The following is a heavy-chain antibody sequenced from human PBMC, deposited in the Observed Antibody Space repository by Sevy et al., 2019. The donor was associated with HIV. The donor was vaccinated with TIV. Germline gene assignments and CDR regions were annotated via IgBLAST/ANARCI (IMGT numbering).Heavy chain of an antibody. CDR2: ISYDGSVK. Sequence: GGSLRLSCAASGFSFNGYAMHWVRQAPGKGLEWLAVISYDGSVKYYTESVKGRFTISRDNTKNTLFLQLNSLRPEDTAVYYCVREGRNLEYVWGTYHSGFRAQGTLVTVSS. CDR3: VREGRNLEYVWGTYHSGF. D-gene: IGHD3-16*02. CDR1: GFSFNGYA. J-gene: IGHJ4*02. V-gene: IGHV3-30*04.